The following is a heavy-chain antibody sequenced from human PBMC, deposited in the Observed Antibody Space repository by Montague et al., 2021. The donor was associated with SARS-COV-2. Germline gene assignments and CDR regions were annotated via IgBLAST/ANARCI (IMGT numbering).Heavy chain of an antibody. CDR3: ARENTVTTFGGPYYIDS. V-gene: IGHV4-59*02. Sequence: SETLSLTCIVSGSSVRSCYWSWIRQPPAKGLEWIGYIYDSGSTNSISSLKLRVTISVDTSKNQFSLKLSSVTAADTAVYYCARENTVTTFGGPYYIDSWGQGTLVTVSA. CDR1: GSSVRSCY. D-gene: IGHD4-17*01. CDR2: IYDSGST. J-gene: IGHJ4*02.